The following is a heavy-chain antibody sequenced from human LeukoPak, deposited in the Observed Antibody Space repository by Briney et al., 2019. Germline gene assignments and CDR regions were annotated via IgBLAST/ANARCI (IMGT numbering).Heavy chain of an antibody. D-gene: IGHD3-16*01. CDR1: GFIFSTYS. CDR3: AKSTRAVMAMMDV. J-gene: IGHJ6*04. CDR2: ISSSSSYI. Sequence: GGSLRLSCAASGFIFSTYSMNWVRQAPGKGLEWVSSISSSSSYIYYADSVKGRFTISRHNAKNSLFLQMNSLRAEDTAVYFCAKSTRAVMAMMDVWGKGTTVTVSS. V-gene: IGHV3-21*01.